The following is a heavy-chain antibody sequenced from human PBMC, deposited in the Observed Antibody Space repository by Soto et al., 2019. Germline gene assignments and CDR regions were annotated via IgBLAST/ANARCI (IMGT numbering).Heavy chain of an antibody. CDR2: IIPIFGTA. CDR3: ARDRGRAAAGEFHYYGMDV. V-gene: IGHV1-69*05. J-gene: IGHJ6*02. D-gene: IGHD6-13*01. CDR1: GGTFSSYA. Sequence: SVKVSCKASGGTFSSYAISWVRQAPGQGLEWMGGIIPIFGTANYAQKSQGRVTVTRDASTSTVYMELSSLRTEDSAVYYCARDRGRAAAGEFHYYGMDVWGQGTTVTVSS.